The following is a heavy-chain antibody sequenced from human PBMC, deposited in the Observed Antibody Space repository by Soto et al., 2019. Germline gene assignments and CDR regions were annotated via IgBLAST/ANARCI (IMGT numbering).Heavy chain of an antibody. V-gene: IGHV1-18*01. CDR3: ARRVQVWLPDYYGMDV. D-gene: IGHD5-18*01. CDR2: ISTLNGNT. Sequence: QAQLVQSGAEVKKPGASGNVSCKASGYDYVTYAITWVRQRPGQGLEWMGWISTLNGNTNYAQNFQGRVTMTTDTSTRIVHLELRSLRSDDTAVYYCARRVQVWLPDYYGMDVWGQGTTVTVSS. J-gene: IGHJ6*02. CDR1: GYDYVTYA.